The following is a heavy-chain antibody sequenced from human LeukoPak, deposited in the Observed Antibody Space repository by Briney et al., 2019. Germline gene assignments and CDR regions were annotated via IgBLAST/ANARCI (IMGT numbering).Heavy chain of an antibody. CDR3: AKEGVAGTTAYYYFDY. CDR1: GGSFSGYY. D-gene: IGHD4-17*01. Sequence: KPSETLSLTCAVYGGSFSGYYWSWIHQPPGKGLEWIGEINHSGSTNYNPSLKSRVTISVDTSKNQFSLKLSSVTAADTAVYYCAKEGVAGTTAYYYFDYWGQGTLVTVSS. J-gene: IGHJ4*02. CDR2: INHSGST. V-gene: IGHV4-34*01.